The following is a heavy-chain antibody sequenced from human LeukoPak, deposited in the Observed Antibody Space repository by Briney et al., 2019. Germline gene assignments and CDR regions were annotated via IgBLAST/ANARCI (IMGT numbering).Heavy chain of an antibody. J-gene: IGHJ1*01. D-gene: IGHD6-19*01. CDR2: INADDGNT. CDR1: GYTFTTYA. CDR3: ASRPLQWLVPLHFQH. V-gene: IGHV1-3*01. Sequence: ASVKVSCKTSGYTFTTYAIHWVRQAPGQRLEWMGLINADDGNTRYSQRFQGRVTITRDTSANTAYMELSSLRSEDTAVYYCASRPLQWLVPLHFQHWGQGTLVTVSS.